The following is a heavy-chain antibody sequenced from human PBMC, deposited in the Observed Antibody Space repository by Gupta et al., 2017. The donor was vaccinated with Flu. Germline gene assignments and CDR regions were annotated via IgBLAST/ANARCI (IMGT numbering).Heavy chain of an antibody. Sequence: EVQLLESGGGLVQPRGSLRLSCAASGFTFSDYTMNWVRQAPGKGLEWVSSITGSSSNTYYTDAGSVKGRFTISRDNSKNTLHLEMHSLRGEDTAVYYGTKGVWVVGVTGNYLDSWGQGTLVTVSS. CDR2: ITGSSSNT. CDR3: TKGVWVVGVTGNYLDS. CDR1: GFTFSDYT. D-gene: IGHD1-26*01. J-gene: IGHJ4*02. V-gene: IGHV3-23*01.